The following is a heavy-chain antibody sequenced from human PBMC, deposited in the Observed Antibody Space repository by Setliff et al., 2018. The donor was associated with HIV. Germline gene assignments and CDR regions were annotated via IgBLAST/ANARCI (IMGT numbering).Heavy chain of an antibody. CDR3: ASSMGSHDAFDI. CDR1: GGSMSSTIYY. V-gene: IGHV4-39*07. CDR2: IYYTGGT. Sequence: SETLSLTCTVSGGSMSSTIYYWGWIRQPTGKGLTWIGSIYYTGGTYYNPSLKSRVTISVDMSKNQFSLKLSSVTAADTAVYYCASSMGSHDAFDIWGQGTMVTVSS. D-gene: IGHD2-8*01. J-gene: IGHJ3*02.